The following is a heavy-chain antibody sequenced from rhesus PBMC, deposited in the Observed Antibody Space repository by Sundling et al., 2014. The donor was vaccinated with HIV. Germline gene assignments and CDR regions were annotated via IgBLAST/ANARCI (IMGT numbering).Heavy chain of an antibody. CDR1: GFTFSSYG. CDR2: ISSGGGNT. CDR3: AKADIDTAGPDY. D-gene: IGHD5-24*01. J-gene: IGHJ4*01. Sequence: EVQLVESGGGLVQPGGSLRLSCAASGFTFSSYGMYWVRQAPGKGLEWISAISSGGGNTYYADSVKGRFTISRDNSKNTLSLQMNSLRAEDTAVYYCAKADIDTAGPDYWGQGVLVTVS. V-gene: IGHV3S42*01.